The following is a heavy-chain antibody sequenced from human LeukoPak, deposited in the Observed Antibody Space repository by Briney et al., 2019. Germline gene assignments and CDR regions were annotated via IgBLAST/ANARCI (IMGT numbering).Heavy chain of an antibody. CDR3: ARDLKGIAAAGTRRDY. J-gene: IGHJ4*02. D-gene: IGHD6-13*01. Sequence: SETLSLTCTVSGGSISSSSYYWGWIRQPPGKGLEWIGSIYHSGSTYYNPSLKSRVTISVDMSKNQFSLKLSSVTAADTAVYYCARDLKGIAAAGTRRDYWGQGTLVTVSS. CDR1: GGSISSSSYY. CDR2: IYHSGST. V-gene: IGHV4-39*07.